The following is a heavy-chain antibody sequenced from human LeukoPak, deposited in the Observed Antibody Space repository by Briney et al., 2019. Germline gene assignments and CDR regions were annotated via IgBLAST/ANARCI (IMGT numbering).Heavy chain of an antibody. CDR3: ARDRVLSSSWQGNGYYYGMDV. V-gene: IGHV3-30*04. CDR1: GFTFSSYD. Sequence: GGSLRLSCAASGFTFSSYDMHWVRQAPGKGLEWVADISYSGSNKYYADSVKGRFTISSDNSKNTLYLQMNSLRAEDTAVYYCARDRVLSSSWQGNGYYYGMDVWGKGTTVTVSS. CDR2: ISYSGSNK. J-gene: IGHJ6*04. D-gene: IGHD6-13*01.